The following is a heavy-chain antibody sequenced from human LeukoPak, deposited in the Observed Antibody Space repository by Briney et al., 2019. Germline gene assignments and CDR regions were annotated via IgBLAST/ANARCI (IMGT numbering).Heavy chain of an antibody. J-gene: IGHJ4*02. Sequence: GGSLRLSCAASGFTFSGFWMTWVRQAPGKGLEWVAHIKHDGSDKYYVDSVKGRFTISRDNANNSLYLQMNSLRAEDTAVYYCAKLDIVTGNPFDYWGQGTLVTVSS. CDR1: GFTFSGFW. CDR2: IKHDGSDK. V-gene: IGHV3-7*01. D-gene: IGHD3-9*01. CDR3: AKLDIVTGNPFDY.